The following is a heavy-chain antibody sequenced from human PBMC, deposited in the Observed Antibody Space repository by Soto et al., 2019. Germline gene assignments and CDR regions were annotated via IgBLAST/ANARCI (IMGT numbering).Heavy chain of an antibody. CDR1: GFTFSSYA. CDR3: ARVGLYYDILTGEKRSFDY. D-gene: IGHD3-9*01. J-gene: IGHJ4*02. CDR2: ISYDGSNK. V-gene: IGHV3-30-3*01. Sequence: QVQLVESGGGVVQPGRSLRLSCAASGFTFSSYAMHWVRQAPGKGLEWVAVISYDGSNKYYADSVKGRFTISRDNSKNTLYLQMNSLRAEDTAVYCCARVGLYYDILTGEKRSFDYWGQGTLVTVSS.